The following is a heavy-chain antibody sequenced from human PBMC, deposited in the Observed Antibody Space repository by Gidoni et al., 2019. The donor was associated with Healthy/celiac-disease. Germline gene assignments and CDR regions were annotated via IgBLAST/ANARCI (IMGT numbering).Heavy chain of an antibody. V-gene: IGHV3-33*01. D-gene: IGHD6-19*01. CDR2: IWYDGSNK. CDR1: GFTFSSYG. CDR3: ARDGRDSSGWYTPKSGMDV. J-gene: IGHJ6*02. Sequence: QVQLVASGGGVVQPGRSLRLSCAASGFTFSSYGMPWVRQAPGKGLAWVAVIWYDGSNKYYADSVKGRFTISRDNSKNTLYLQMNSLRAEDTAVYYCARDGRDSSGWYTPKSGMDVWGQGTTVTVSS.